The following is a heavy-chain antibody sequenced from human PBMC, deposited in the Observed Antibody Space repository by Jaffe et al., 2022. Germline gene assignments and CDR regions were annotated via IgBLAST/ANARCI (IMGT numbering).Heavy chain of an antibody. CDR1: GFTFSDHY. CDR2: TRNKANSYTT. Sequence: EVQLVESGGGLVQPGGSLRLSCAASGFTFSDHYMDWVRQAPGKGLEWVGRTRNKANSYTTEYAASVKGRFTISRDDSKNSLYLQMNSLKTEDTAVYYCARGGDYGDYGLWYFDLWGRGTLVTVSS. J-gene: IGHJ2*01. V-gene: IGHV3-72*01. D-gene: IGHD4-17*01. CDR3: ARGGDYGDYGLWYFDL.